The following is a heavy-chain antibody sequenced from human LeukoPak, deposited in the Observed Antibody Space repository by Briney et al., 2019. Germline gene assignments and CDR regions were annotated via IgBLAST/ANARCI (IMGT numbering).Heavy chain of an antibody. D-gene: IGHD3-10*01. Sequence: QPGGSLRLSCAASGFTFSSYGMHWVRQAPGKGLEWVAFIRYDGSNKYYADSVKGRFTISRDNSKNTLYLQMNSLRAEDTAVYYCARDTRFGELLPDYWGQGTLVTVPS. CDR1: GFTFSSYG. J-gene: IGHJ4*02. V-gene: IGHV3-30*02. CDR3: ARDTRFGELLPDY. CDR2: IRYDGSNK.